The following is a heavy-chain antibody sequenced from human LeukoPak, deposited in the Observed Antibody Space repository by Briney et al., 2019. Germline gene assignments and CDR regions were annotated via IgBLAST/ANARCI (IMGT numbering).Heavy chain of an antibody. CDR1: GYTFTSCA. CDR2: INAGNGNT. J-gene: IGHJ3*02. D-gene: IGHD2-2*02. V-gene: IGHV1-3*01. Sequence: GASVKVSCKASGYTFTSCAMHWVRQAPGQRLEWMGWINAGNGNTKYSQKFQGRVTITRDTSASTAYMELSSLRSEDTAVYYCARDCSSTSCYIAFDIWGQGTMVTVSS. CDR3: ARDCSSTSCYIAFDI.